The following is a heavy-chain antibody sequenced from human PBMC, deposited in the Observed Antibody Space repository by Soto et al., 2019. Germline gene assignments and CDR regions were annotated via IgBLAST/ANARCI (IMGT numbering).Heavy chain of an antibody. Sequence: QVQLQESGPGLVKPSGTLSLTCAVSGGSISSSNWWSWVRQPPGKGLEWIGGIYPSGSTNYNPSLKRRVTISVDKSKNQFSLKLSSVTAADTAVYYCARDIIAAAGTQNNFYNWFDPWGQGTLVTVSS. V-gene: IGHV4-4*02. CDR3: ARDIIAAAGTQNNFYNWFDP. CDR2: IYPSGST. J-gene: IGHJ5*02. CDR1: GGSISSSNW. D-gene: IGHD6-13*01.